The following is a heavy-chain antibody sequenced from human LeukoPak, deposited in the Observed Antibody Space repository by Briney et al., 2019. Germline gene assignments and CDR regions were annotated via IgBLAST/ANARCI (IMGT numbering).Heavy chain of an antibody. D-gene: IGHD1-1*01. CDR3: ARDWKTNSFDY. Sequence: GGSLRLSCAASGFTFSDYGMHWVRQAPGKGLEWVAFIYYDGSNIYYADYVKGRFTISRDISKNTLYLQMDSLRAEDTAIYYCARDWKTNSFDYWGQGTLVTVSS. CDR2: IYYDGSNI. V-gene: IGHV3-33*01. J-gene: IGHJ4*02. CDR1: GFTFSDYG.